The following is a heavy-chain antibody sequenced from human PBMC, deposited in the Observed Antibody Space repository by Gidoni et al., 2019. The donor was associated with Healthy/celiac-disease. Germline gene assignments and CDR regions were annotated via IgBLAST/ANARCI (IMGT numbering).Heavy chain of an antibody. Sequence: QVQLQQSGPGLVKPSQTLSLTCAISGDSVSSNSAAWNWIRQSPSRGLEWLGRTYYRSKWDNDYTVSVKSRITINPDTSKNQFSLQLNSVTPEDTAVYYCARDLTVRGVDSYGMDVWGQGTTVTVSS. J-gene: IGHJ6*02. V-gene: IGHV6-1*01. CDR3: ARDLTVRGVDSYGMDV. D-gene: IGHD3-10*01. CDR1: GDSVSSNSAA. CDR2: TYYRSKWDN.